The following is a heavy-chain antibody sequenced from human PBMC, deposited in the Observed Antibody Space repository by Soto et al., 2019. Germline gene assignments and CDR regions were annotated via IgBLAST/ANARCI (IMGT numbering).Heavy chain of an antibody. CDR2: IYYSGST. Sequence: KSSETLSLTCTVSGGSISISSYYWGCIRQPPGKGLEWIGSIYYSGSTYYNPSLKSRVTISVDTSKNQFSLKLSSVTAADTAVYYCARAGIAAAGEYNWFDPWGQGTLVTVSS. V-gene: IGHV4-39*01. CDR1: GGSISISSYY. J-gene: IGHJ5*02. D-gene: IGHD6-13*01. CDR3: ARAGIAAAGEYNWFDP.